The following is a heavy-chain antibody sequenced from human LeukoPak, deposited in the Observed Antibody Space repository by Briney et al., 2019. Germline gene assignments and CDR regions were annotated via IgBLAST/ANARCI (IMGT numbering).Heavy chain of an antibody. CDR1: GYSFTSYW. Sequence: GASLKISCKGSGYSFTSYWIGWVRQMPEKGVGWMGIISPGDSDTRYRPSFQGQVTISADKSISTAYLQWSSLKASDTAMYYCAFGWSRDYFDYWGQGTLVTVSS. CDR2: ISPGDSDT. D-gene: IGHD2-15*01. CDR3: AFGWSRDYFDY. V-gene: IGHV5-51*01. J-gene: IGHJ4*02.